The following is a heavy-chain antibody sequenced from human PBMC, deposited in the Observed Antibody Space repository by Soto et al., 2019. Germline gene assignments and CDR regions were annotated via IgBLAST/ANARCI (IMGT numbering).Heavy chain of an antibody. J-gene: IGHJ4*02. CDR3: ASLDYYDGSGYSVY. Sequence: GSLRLSCAASGFTFSSYGMHWVRQAPGKGLEWVAVIWYDGSNKYYADSVKGRFTISRDNSKNTLYLQMNSLRDEDTAVYYCASLDYYDGSGYSVYWGQGTLVTVSS. CDR2: IWYDGSNK. D-gene: IGHD3-22*01. V-gene: IGHV3-33*01. CDR1: GFTFSSYG.